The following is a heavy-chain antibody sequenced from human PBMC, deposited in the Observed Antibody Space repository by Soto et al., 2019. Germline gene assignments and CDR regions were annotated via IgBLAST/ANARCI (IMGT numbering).Heavy chain of an antibody. V-gene: IGHV1-8*01. J-gene: IGHJ6*02. CDR2: MNPNSGNT. CDR3: ARGFRPQTHYYYYYYGMDV. Sequence: ASVKVSCKAPGYTFTSYDINWVRQATGQGLEWMGWMNPNSGNTGYAQKFQGRVTLTRNTSISTAYMELSSLRSEDTAVYYCARGFRPQTHYYYYYYGMDVWGQGTTVTVSS. D-gene: IGHD3-3*02. CDR1: GYTFTSYD.